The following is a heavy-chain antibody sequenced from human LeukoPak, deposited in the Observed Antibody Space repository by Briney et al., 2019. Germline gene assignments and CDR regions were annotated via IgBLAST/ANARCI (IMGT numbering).Heavy chain of an antibody. D-gene: IGHD1-26*01. Sequence: SETLSLTCTVSGGSISSGDYYWSWIRQPPGKGLEWIGYIYYSGSTYYNPSLKSRVTISVDTSKNQFSLKLSSVTAADMAVYYCASSGSPWRDAFDIWGQGTMVTVSS. CDR1: GGSISSGDYY. J-gene: IGHJ3*02. V-gene: IGHV4-30-4*01. CDR2: IYYSGST. CDR3: ASSGSPWRDAFDI.